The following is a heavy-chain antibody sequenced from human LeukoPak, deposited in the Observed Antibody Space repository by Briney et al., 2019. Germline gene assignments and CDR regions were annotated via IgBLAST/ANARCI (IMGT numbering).Heavy chain of an antibody. Sequence: AASVKVSCKASGYTFTSYDINWVRQATGQGLEWMGWMNPNSGNTGYAQKFQGRVTMTRNTSISTAYMELYSLTSDDTAVYYCARAASGLDPWGQGTLVTVSS. D-gene: IGHD3-10*01. CDR2: MNPNSGNT. CDR3: ARAASGLDP. J-gene: IGHJ5*02. CDR1: GYTFTSYD. V-gene: IGHV1-8*01.